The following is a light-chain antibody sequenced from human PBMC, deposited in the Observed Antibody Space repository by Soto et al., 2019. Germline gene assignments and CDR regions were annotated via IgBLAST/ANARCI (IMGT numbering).Light chain of an antibody. CDR3: QQRHMWPIT. CDR2: EAY. Sequence: EVVLTQSPVTLSLSPGERATLSCRASQSFRRLLAWYQQKPGQAPRLLIYEAYNRATGIPPRFSGSGSGTDFTLTISRLEPEDSAVYYCQQRHMWPITFGQGTRLEIK. CDR1: QSFRRL. J-gene: IGKJ5*01. V-gene: IGKV3-11*01.